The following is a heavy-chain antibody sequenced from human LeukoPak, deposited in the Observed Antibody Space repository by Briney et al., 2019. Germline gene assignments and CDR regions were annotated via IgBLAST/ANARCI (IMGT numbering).Heavy chain of an antibody. D-gene: IGHD3-22*01. CDR1: GFTFSTYA. J-gene: IGHJ5*02. V-gene: IGHV3-64D*09. CDR2: ISGNGDTT. Sequence: GGSLRLSCSASGFTFSTYAFHWVRQAPGKGLEYVSAISGNGDTTYYADSVKGRFTISRDNSRNTLFLQMSSLRAEDTAMYYCAKLDLGYYYHTWGQGTLVTVSS. CDR3: AKLDLGYYYHT.